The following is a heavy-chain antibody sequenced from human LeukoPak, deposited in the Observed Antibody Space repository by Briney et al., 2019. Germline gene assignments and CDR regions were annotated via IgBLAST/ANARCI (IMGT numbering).Heavy chain of an antibody. J-gene: IGHJ4*02. CDR3: ARDLAWGGY. CDR2: ITTSSSSM. V-gene: IGHV3-21*01. Sequence: GGSLRLSCVASGFTFSIYTMSWVRQAPGKGLEWVSSITTSSSSMYSADSVKGRLTISRDNAKNSLYLQMNSLRAEDTAVYYCARDLAWGGYWGQGTLVTVSS. CDR1: GFTFSIYT. D-gene: IGHD7-27*01.